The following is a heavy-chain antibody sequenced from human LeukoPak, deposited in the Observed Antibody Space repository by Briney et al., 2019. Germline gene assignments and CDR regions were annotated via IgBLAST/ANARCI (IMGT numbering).Heavy chain of an antibody. V-gene: IGHV1-24*01. CDR2: FDPEDGET. D-gene: IGHD3-3*01. Sequence: GASVKVSCKVSGYTLTELSMHWVRQAPGKGLEWMGGFDPEDGETIYAQKFQGGVTMTEDTSTDTAYMELSSLRSEDTAVYYCATDVLRFLEWLNERAFDIWGQGTMVTVSS. J-gene: IGHJ3*02. CDR1: GYTLTELS. CDR3: ATDVLRFLEWLNERAFDI.